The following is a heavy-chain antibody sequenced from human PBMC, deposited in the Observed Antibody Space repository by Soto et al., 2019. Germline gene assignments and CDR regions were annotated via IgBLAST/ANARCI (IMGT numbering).Heavy chain of an antibody. V-gene: IGHV1-69*13. CDR2: IIPIFGTA. Sequence: GASVKVSCKASGGTFSSYAISWVRQAPGQGLEWMGGIIPIFGTANYAQKFQGRVTITADESTSTAYMELSSLRSEDTAVYYCATDSSGVPGQYFQHWGQGTLVTVSS. CDR3: ATDSSGVPGQYFQH. D-gene: IGHD6-25*01. CDR1: GGTFSSYA. J-gene: IGHJ1*01.